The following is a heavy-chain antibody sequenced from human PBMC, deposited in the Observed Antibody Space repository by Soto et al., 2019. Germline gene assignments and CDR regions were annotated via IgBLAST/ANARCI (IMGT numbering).Heavy chain of an antibody. CDR2: IWYDGSNK. J-gene: IGHJ6*02. CDR1: GFTFSSYG. Sequence: GGSLRLSCAASGFTFSSYGMHWVRQAPGKGLEWVAVIWYDGSNKYYADSVKGRFTISRDNSKNTLYLQMNSLRAEDTAVYYCAREPKGFLEWTHYYYGMDVLGQGTTVTVSS. V-gene: IGHV3-33*01. D-gene: IGHD3-3*01. CDR3: AREPKGFLEWTHYYYGMDV.